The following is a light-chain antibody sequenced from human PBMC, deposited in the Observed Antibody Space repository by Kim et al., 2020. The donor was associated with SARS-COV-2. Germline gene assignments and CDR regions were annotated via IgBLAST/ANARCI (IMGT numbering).Light chain of an antibody. CDR1: QSISSY. CDR3: QQSYSTPYT. V-gene: IGKV1-39*01. J-gene: IGKJ2*01. Sequence: DIQMTQSPSSLSASVGDRVTITCRASQSISSYLNWYQEKPGKAPKLLIYAASSLHSGVPSRFSGSGSGTDFTLTISSLQPEDFATYYCQQSYSTPYTFGQGTKLKIK. CDR2: AAS.